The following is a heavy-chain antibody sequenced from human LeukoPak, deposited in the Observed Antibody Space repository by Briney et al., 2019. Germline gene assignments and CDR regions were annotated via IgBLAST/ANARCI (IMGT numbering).Heavy chain of an antibody. Sequence: GGSLRLSCAASGLTFSNYAMSWFRQAPGKGLEWVSGITSGFTPHYADSVKGRFTISRDNSKNTFHLQMNSLRAEDTAVYYCAKDYSNSRVGDVFFEYWGQGTLVTASS. J-gene: IGHJ4*02. CDR2: ITSGFTP. CDR3: AKDYSNSRVGDVFFEY. CDR1: GLTFSNYA. D-gene: IGHD1-26*01. V-gene: IGHV3-23*01.